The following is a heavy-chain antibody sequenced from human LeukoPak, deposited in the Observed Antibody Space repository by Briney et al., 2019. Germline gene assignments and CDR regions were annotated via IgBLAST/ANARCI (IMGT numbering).Heavy chain of an antibody. Sequence: SETLSLTCTVSGGSLSSYYWSWIRQPPGKGLEWIGYIYYSGSTNYNPSLKSRVTISVDTSKNQFSLKLSSVTAADTAVYYCARFRLAAAGGGHFFDYWGQGTLVTVSS. CDR2: IYYSGST. V-gene: IGHV4-59*01. CDR3: ARFRLAAAGGGHFFDY. CDR1: GGSLSSYY. D-gene: IGHD6-13*01. J-gene: IGHJ4*02.